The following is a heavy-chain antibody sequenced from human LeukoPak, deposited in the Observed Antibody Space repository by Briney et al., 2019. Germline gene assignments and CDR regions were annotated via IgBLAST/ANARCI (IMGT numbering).Heavy chain of an antibody. CDR2: IIPIFGTA. Sequence: SVKVSCKASGGTFSSYAISWVRQAPGQGLEWMGGIIPIFGTANYAQKFQGRVTITADESTSTAYMELSSLRSEDTAVYYCATDRPRFLEPYYFDYWGQGTLVTVSS. D-gene: IGHD3-3*01. J-gene: IGHJ4*02. CDR3: ATDRPRFLEPYYFDY. V-gene: IGHV1-69*01. CDR1: GGTFSSYA.